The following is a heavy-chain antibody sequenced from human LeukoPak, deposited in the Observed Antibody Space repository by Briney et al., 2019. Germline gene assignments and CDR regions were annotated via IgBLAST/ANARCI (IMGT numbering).Heavy chain of an antibody. Sequence: SETLSLTCAVYGGSFSGYYWSWIRQPPGKGLEWIGEINHSGSTNYNPSLKSRVTISVDTSKNQFSLKLSSVTAADTAVYYCARGTGYCSSTRCYTALFDYWGQGTLVTVSS. V-gene: IGHV4-34*01. J-gene: IGHJ4*02. D-gene: IGHD2-2*02. CDR3: ARGTGYCSSTRCYTALFDY. CDR2: INHSGST. CDR1: GGSFSGYY.